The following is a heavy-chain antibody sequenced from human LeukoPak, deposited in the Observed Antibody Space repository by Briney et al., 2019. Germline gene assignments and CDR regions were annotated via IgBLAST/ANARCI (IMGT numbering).Heavy chain of an antibody. CDR1: GGSISSYY. Sequence: SETLSPTCTVPGGSISSYYWSWIRQPPGKGLEWIGYIYYSGSTNYNPSLKSRVTISVDTSKNQFSLKLSSVTAADTAVYYCARDGGGEINWFDPWGQGTLVTVSS. D-gene: IGHD4-23*01. CDR2: IYYSGST. J-gene: IGHJ5*02. V-gene: IGHV4-59*01. CDR3: ARDGGGEINWFDP.